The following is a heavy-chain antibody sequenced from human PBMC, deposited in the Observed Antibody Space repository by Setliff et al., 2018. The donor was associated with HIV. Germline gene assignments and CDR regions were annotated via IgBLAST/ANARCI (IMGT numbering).Heavy chain of an antibody. J-gene: IGHJ4*02. Sequence: LRLSCAASGFTFSSYGMHWVRQAPGKGLQWVAVIWYDGSNKYYADSVRGRFTISRDNSKNTLYLQMNSLRAEDTAVYYCAKNLYRSGWSPLDYWGQGTLVTVSS. CDR1: GFTFSSYG. D-gene: IGHD6-13*01. CDR2: IWYDGSNK. CDR3: AKNLYRSGWSPLDY. V-gene: IGHV3-33*03.